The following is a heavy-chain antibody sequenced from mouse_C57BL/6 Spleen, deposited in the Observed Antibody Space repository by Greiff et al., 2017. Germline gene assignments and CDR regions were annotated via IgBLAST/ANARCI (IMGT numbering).Heavy chain of an antibody. V-gene: IGHV3-6*01. CDR1: GYSITSGYY. J-gene: IGHJ3*01. Sequence: EVKLEESGPGLVKPSQSLSLTCSVTGYSITSGYYWNWIRQFPGNKLEWMGYISYDGSNNYNPSLQNRISITRDTSKHQFFLKLNSVTTEETATCYCARHYGSSPWLAYWGQGTLVTVSA. CDR3: ARHYGSSPWLAY. D-gene: IGHD1-1*01. CDR2: ISYDGSN.